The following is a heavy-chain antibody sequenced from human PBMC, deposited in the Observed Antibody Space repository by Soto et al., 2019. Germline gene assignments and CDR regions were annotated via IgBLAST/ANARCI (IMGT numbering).Heavy chain of an antibody. J-gene: IGHJ4*02. Sequence: GGSLRLSCAASGFTFSIYGMHWVRQAPGKGLEWVAVISYDGSNKYYADSVKGRFTISRDNAKNTLYVQMNSLRAEDTAVYYCAKERAPWGVGVVNDGFDYWGQGTLVTVSS. CDR3: AKERAPWGVGVVNDGFDY. CDR2: ISYDGSNK. CDR1: GFTFSIYG. V-gene: IGHV3-30*18. D-gene: IGHD3-3*01.